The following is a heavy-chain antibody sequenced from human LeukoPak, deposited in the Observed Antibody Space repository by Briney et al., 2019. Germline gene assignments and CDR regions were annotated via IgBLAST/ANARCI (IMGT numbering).Heavy chain of an antibody. V-gene: IGHV3-30-3*01. J-gene: IGHJ4*02. CDR1: GFTFSSYA. Sequence: PGGSLRLSCAASGFTFSSYAMHWVRQAPGKGLEWVAVISYDGSNKYYADSVKGRFTTSRDNSKNTLYLQMNSLRAEDTAVYYCASSYCGGDCYSGYFDYWGQGTLVTVSS. CDR2: ISYDGSNK. D-gene: IGHD2-21*02. CDR3: ASSYCGGDCYSGYFDY.